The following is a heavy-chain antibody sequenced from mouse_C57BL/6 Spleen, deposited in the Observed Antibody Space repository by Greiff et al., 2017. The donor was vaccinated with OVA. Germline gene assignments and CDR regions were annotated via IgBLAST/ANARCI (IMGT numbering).Heavy chain of an antibody. CDR3: ARSSDSSGYWFAY. J-gene: IGHJ3*01. CDR1: GYTFTSYT. V-gene: IGHV1-4*01. D-gene: IGHD3-2*02. Sequence: QVQLKQSGAELARPGDSVKMSCKASGYTFTSYTMHWVKQRPGPGLEWIGYINPSSGYTKYNQKFQDKATLTADKSSSTAYMQLSSLTSEDSAVYYCARSSDSSGYWFAYWGQGTLVTVSA. CDR2: INPSSGYT.